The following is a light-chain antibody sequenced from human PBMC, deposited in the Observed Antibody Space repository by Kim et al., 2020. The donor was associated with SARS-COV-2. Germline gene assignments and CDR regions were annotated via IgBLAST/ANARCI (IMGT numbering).Light chain of an antibody. Sequence: ASVGDRVNITCRASQGISNYLAWYQQKPGKVPKLLIYAASTLQSGVPSRFSGSGSGTDFTLTISSLQPEDVASYFCQKYNSVPLTFGGGTKVDIK. J-gene: IGKJ4*01. V-gene: IGKV1-27*01. CDR1: QGISNY. CDR3: QKYNSVPLT. CDR2: AAS.